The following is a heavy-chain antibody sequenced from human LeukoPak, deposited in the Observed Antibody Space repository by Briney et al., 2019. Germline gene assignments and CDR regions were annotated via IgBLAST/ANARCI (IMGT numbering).Heavy chain of an antibody. J-gene: IGHJ4*02. V-gene: IGHV3-23*01. CDR1: GFIFSTYA. CDR3: AKDWADFWSGYFLFDY. D-gene: IGHD3-3*01. Sequence: GGSLRLSCAASGFIFSTYAMHWVRQAPGTGLEWVSAISGNDGRTYYAGSVKGRFTISRDNSKKTVYLQMNSLRAEDTAVYYCAKDWADFWSGYFLFDYWGRGTLVTVSS. CDR2: ISGNDGRT.